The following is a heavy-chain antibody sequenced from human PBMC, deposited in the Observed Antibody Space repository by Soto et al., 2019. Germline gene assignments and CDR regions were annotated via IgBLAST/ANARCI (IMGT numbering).Heavy chain of an antibody. CDR2: INAGNGNT. D-gene: IGHD2-15*01. CDR3: ARGPYCSGGSCYYGGWFDP. Sequence: ASVKVSCKASGYTFTSYAMHWVRQAPGQRLEWMGWINAGNGNTKYSQKFQGRVTITRDTSASTAYMELSSLRSEDTAVYYCARGPYCSGGSCYYGGWFDPWGQGPLVTVSS. V-gene: IGHV1-3*01. J-gene: IGHJ5*02. CDR1: GYTFTSYA.